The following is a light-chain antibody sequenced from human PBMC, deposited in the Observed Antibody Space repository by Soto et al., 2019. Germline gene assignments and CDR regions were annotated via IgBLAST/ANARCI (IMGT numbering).Light chain of an antibody. J-gene: IGLJ1*01. CDR3: CSHAGSYTYV. CDR1: SSDVGGYNY. CDR2: DVT. V-gene: IGLV2-11*01. Sequence: QSVLPQPRSVSGSPGRSLTISCTGTSSDVGGYNYVSWYQQYPGKVPKLMIYDVTKRPSGVPDRFSGSKSGNTASLTISGLQAEDEADYYCCSHAGSYTYVFGTGTKVTVL.